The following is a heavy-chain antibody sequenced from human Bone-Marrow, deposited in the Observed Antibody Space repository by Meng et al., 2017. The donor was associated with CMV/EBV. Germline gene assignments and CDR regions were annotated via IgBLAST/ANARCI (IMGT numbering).Heavy chain of an antibody. Sequence: SETLSLTCTVSGYSISSGYYWGWIRQPPGKGLEWIGSIYHSGSTYYNPSLKSRVTTSVDASKNQLSLRLTSVTAADTAVYYCARPRGDGDLFDAFHIWGQGTLVTVSS. D-gene: IGHD7-27*01. V-gene: IGHV4-38-2*02. CDR2: IYHSGST. CDR1: GYSISSGYY. CDR3: ARPRGDGDLFDAFHI. J-gene: IGHJ3*02.